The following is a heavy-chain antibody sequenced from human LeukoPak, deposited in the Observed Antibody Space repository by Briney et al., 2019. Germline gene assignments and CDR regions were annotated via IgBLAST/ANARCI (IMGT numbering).Heavy chain of an antibody. J-gene: IGHJ4*02. CDR3: ARETTYYYDSSGYYYGYYFDY. V-gene: IGHV4-30-2*01. D-gene: IGHD3-22*01. CDR2: IYHSGST. Sequence: PSETLSLTCAVSGGSISSGGYSWSWIRQPPGKGLEWIGYIYHSGSTYYNPSLKSRVTISVDRSKNQFSLKLSSVTAADTAVYYCARETTYYYDSSGYYYGYYFDYWGQGTLVTVSS. CDR1: GGSISSGGYS.